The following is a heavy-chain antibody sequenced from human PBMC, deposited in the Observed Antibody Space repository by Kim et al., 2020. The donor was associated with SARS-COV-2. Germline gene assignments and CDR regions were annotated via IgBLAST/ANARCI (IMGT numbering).Heavy chain of an antibody. D-gene: IGHD4-4*01. J-gene: IGHJ4*02. CDR3: ASWDYSDNAGLVH. CDR2: FFRSGST. V-gene: IGHV4-59*13. CDR1: GAPISSYY. Sequence: SETLSLTCTVSGAPISSYYWVWVRQPPGKGLEWMATFFRSGSTSSNPSLKSRVTISADTSNHQFSLQLSSVTAAETAVYYCASWDYSDNAGLVHWGQGTLVTVSS.